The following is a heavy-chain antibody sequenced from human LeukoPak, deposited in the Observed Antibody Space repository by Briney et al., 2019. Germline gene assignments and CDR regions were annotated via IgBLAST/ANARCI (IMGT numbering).Heavy chain of an antibody. CDR2: IYYSGST. D-gene: IGHD3-10*01. CDR1: GGSISSGGYY. V-gene: IGHV4-31*03. J-gene: IGHJ5*02. Sequence: PSQTLSLTRTVSGGSISSGGYYWSWIRQHPGKGLEWVGCIYYSGSTYYNPSLKSRLTISLDTSKNQFSLKLTSVTAADTAVYYCARDGRLWFGETKWFDPWGQGTLVTASS. CDR3: ARDGRLWFGETKWFDP.